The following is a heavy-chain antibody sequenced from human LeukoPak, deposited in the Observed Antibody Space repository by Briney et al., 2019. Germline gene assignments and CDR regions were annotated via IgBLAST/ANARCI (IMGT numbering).Heavy chain of an antibody. Sequence: PGGSLTLSCAASGFTFSSYWMHWVRQAPGKGLVWVSRINSDGSSTSYADSVKGRFTISRDNAKNTLYLQMNSMRAEDTAVYYCAREAKVCSSTSCYYRFDPWGQGTLVTVSS. V-gene: IGHV3-74*01. CDR1: GFTFSSYW. D-gene: IGHD2-2*01. J-gene: IGHJ5*02. CDR3: AREAKVCSSTSCYYRFDP. CDR2: INSDGSST.